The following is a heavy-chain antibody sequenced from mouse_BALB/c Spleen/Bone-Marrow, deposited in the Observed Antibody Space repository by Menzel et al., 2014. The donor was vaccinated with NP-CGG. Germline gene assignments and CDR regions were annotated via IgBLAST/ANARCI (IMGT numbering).Heavy chain of an antibody. CDR3: ARGDYRSYYFDY. J-gene: IGHJ2*01. V-gene: IGHV1-54*01. CDR2: IYPGSGGT. Sequence: VQLQQSGAELVRPGTSVKVSCKASGYAFTSYLIEWVKQRPGQGLEWIGVIYPGSGGTNYNEKFKGKATLTADKSSSTAYMQLSSLTSDDSAVYFCARGDYRSYYFDYWGQGTTLTVSS. CDR1: GYAFTSYL. D-gene: IGHD2-14*01.